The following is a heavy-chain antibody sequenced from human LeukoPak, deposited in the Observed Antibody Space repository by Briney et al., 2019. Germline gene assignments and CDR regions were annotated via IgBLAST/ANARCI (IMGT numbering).Heavy chain of an antibody. V-gene: IGHV4-61*01. J-gene: IGHJ4*02. Sequence: PSETLSLTCIVSGDSVSSGSCYWSWIRQPPGKGLEWIAYIYYSGSTNYNPSLKSQVTISVDTSKNQFSLKLSSVTAADTAVYYCARVLSGITVAWGQGTLVTVSS. CDR3: ARVLSGITVA. D-gene: IGHD6-19*01. CDR2: IYYSGST. CDR1: GDSVSSGSCY.